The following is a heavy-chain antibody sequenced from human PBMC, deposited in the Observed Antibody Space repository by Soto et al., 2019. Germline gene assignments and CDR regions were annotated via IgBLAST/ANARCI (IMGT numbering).Heavy chain of an antibody. CDR2: IFYSGST. Sequence: QLQLQESGPGLVKPWETLSLTCTVSGDSISSSNYFWGWIRQPPGKGLEWIGTIFYSGSTYYNPSLKSRVTQSVDTPKNQFSLRLTAVTAADTALYYCARRYGWLYFDYWGQGSLVTVSS. J-gene: IGHJ4*02. CDR1: GDSISSSNYF. V-gene: IGHV4-39*01. D-gene: IGHD6-19*01. CDR3: ARRYGWLYFDY.